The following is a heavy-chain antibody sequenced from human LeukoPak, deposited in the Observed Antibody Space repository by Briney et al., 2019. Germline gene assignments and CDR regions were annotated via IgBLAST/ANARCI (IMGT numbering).Heavy chain of an antibody. CDR2: FYVGGPT. CDR1: GFTFSSYA. CDR3: ARGAGWNFYEY. J-gene: IGHJ4*01. V-gene: IGHV3-53*05. Sequence: GGSLRLSCAASGFTFSSYAMSWVRQAPGKGLEWVSVFYVGGPTYYADSVQGRFTISRDNSKNTVDLQMSSLRPEDTAVYYCARGAGWNFYEYWGHGTLVTVSS. D-gene: IGHD6-19*01.